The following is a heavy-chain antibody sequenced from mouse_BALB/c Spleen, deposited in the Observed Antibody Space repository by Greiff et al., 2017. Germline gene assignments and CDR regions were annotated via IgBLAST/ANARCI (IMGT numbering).Heavy chain of an antibody. CDR3: TRGGLRPLSMDY. Sequence: VQLQQPGAELVRPGASVKLSCKASGYTFTSYWINWVKQRPGQGLEWIGNIYPSDSYTNYNQKFKDKATLTVDKSSSTAYMQLSSPTSEDSAVYYCTRGGLRPLSMDYWGQGTSVTVSS. CDR1: GYTFTSYW. V-gene: IGHV1-69*02. J-gene: IGHJ4*01. D-gene: IGHD2-4*01. CDR2: IYPSDSYT.